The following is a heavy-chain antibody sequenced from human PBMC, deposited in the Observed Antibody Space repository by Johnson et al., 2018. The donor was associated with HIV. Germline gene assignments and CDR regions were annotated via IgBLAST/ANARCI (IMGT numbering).Heavy chain of an antibody. J-gene: IGHJ3*02. CDR1: GFTFRTFP. CDR3: ARTNSGSYYHPGAFDI. D-gene: IGHD3-10*01. Sequence: QVRLVESGGGLVKPGGSLRLSCAASGFTFRTFPMHWVRQAPGKGLEWIAFISYNEDKKYYADSVKGRFTISRDNSKNILYLQMNSLRAEDTAVYYCARTNSGSYYHPGAFDIWGQGTMVTVSS. V-gene: IGHV3-30*04. CDR2: ISYNEDKK.